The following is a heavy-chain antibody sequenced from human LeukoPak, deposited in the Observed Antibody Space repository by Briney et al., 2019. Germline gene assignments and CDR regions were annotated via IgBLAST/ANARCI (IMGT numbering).Heavy chain of an antibody. CDR1: GFTFSGYA. CDR2: ISYDGSNT. Sequence: GGSLRLSCAASGFTFSGYAMSWVRQAPGKGLEWVAVISYDGSNTYYADSVKGRFTISRDNSRNTLYLQMNSLRAEDTAVYYCAKRSEKLLIELDFWGQGTLVTVSS. D-gene: IGHD1-26*01. V-gene: IGHV3-30*18. CDR3: AKRSEKLLIELDF. J-gene: IGHJ4*02.